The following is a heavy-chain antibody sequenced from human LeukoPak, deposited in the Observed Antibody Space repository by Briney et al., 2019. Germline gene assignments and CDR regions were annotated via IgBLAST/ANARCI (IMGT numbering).Heavy chain of an antibody. D-gene: IGHD3/OR15-3a*01. J-gene: IGHJ4*02. Sequence: GGSLRLSCAASGFTFDDYAMHWVRQAPGKGLEWVSGISWNSGSIGYADSVKGRFTISRDNAKNSLYLQMNSLRAEDTAVYYCVREDLGIEYWGQGTLVTVS. CDR3: VREDLGIEY. V-gene: IGHV3-9*01. CDR1: GFTFDDYA. CDR2: ISWNSGSI.